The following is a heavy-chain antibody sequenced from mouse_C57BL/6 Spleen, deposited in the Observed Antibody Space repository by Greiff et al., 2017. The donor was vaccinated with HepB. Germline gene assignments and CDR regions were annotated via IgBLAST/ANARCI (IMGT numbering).Heavy chain of an antibody. CDR3: ARFFYCGSSPFYFDY. J-gene: IGHJ2*01. CDR2: IYPGSGST. Sequence: VQLQQPGAELVKPGASVKMSCKASGYTFTSYWITWVKQRPGQGLEWIGDIYPGSGSTNYNEKFKSKATLTVDTSSSTAYMQLSSLTSEDSAVYYCARFFYCGSSPFYFDYWGQGTTLTVSS. D-gene: IGHD1-1*01. CDR1: GYTFTSYW. V-gene: IGHV1-55*01.